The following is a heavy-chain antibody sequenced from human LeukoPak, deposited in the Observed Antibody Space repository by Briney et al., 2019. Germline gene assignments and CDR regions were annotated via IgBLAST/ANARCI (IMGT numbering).Heavy chain of an antibody. Sequence: ASVKVSCKASGYTFTTYYIHWVRQAPGQGLEWMARINPSGGSTSYALKFQGRVTMTRDTSTSTVYMELSSLRSEDTAIYYCARERGYTYGGPFDYWGQGTLVTVSS. J-gene: IGHJ4*02. D-gene: IGHD5-18*01. CDR3: ARERGYTYGGPFDY. CDR2: INPSGGST. CDR1: GYTFTTYY. V-gene: IGHV1-46*01.